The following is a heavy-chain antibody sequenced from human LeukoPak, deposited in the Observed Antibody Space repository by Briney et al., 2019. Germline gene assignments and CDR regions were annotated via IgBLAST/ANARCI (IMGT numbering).Heavy chain of an antibody. CDR3: VRQYSSGWTYYYGMDV. D-gene: IGHD6-19*01. Sequence: SQTLSLTCAISGDSVSSNSGAWHWIRQSPSRGLEWLGRTYYRSKWYNDYAVSVKSRIIINPDTSKNQFSLQLNSVTPEDTAVYYCVRQYSSGWTYYYGMDVWGQGTTVTVSS. J-gene: IGHJ6*02. CDR1: GDSVSSNSGA. CDR2: TYYRSKWYN. V-gene: IGHV6-1*01.